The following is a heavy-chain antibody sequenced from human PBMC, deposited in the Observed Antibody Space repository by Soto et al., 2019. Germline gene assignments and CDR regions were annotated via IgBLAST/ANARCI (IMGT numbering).Heavy chain of an antibody. CDR2: ISSSGSSGSTI. V-gene: IGHV3-11*01. Sequence: PGGSLRLSCTASGFTFSDYYMSWIRQAPGKGLEWVSYISSSGSSGSTIYYADSVKGRFTISRDNAKNSLYLQMNSLRAEDTAVYYCARDRQKGSSWYVTTPWGQGTLVTVSS. D-gene: IGHD6-13*01. CDR3: ARDRQKGSSWYVTTP. J-gene: IGHJ5*02. CDR1: GFTFSDYY.